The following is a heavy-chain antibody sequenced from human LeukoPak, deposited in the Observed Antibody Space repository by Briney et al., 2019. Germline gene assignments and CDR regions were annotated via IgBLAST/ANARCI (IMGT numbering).Heavy chain of an antibody. CDR2: LYYSGSP. V-gene: IGHV4-59*01. D-gene: IGHD6-13*01. J-gene: IGHJ4*02. CDR3: ASAYSSSWYSFDY. CDR1: GGSISSYY. Sequence: SETLSLTCTVSGGSISSYYWSWIRQPPGKGLEWIGSLYYSGSPSYNPSLKSRVTISVDTSKNQFSLKLTSVTAADTAVYYCASAYSSSWYSFDYWGQGALVTVSS.